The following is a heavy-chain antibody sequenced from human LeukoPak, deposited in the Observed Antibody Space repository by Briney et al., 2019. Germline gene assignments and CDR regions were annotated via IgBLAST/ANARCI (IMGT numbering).Heavy chain of an antibody. CDR2: IGTAGDT. J-gene: IGHJ2*01. CDR3: AXXXXXDYGDPRDWYFDL. D-gene: IGHD4-17*01. V-gene: IGHV3-13*01. CDR1: GFTFSSYD. Sequence: GGSLRLSCAASGFTFSSYDMHWVRQATGKGLEWVSAIGTAGDTYYPGSVKGRFTISRENAKNSLYLQMNSLRAGDTAVYYCAXXXXXDYGDPRDWYFDLWGRGTLVTVSS.